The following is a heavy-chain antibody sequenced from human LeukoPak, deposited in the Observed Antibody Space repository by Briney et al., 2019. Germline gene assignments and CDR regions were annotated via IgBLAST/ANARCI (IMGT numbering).Heavy chain of an antibody. CDR2: ISSSSSYI. J-gene: IGHJ6*02. D-gene: IGHD1-26*01. CDR1: GLTFSSYS. V-gene: IGHV3-21*04. Sequence: TGGSLRLSCAASGLTFSSYSMNWVRQAPGKGLEWVSSISSSSSYIYYADSVKGRFTISRDNAKNSLYLQMNSLRAEDTALYYCAKDKVSGSSNYYGMDVWGQGTTVTVSS. CDR3: AKDKVSGSSNYYGMDV.